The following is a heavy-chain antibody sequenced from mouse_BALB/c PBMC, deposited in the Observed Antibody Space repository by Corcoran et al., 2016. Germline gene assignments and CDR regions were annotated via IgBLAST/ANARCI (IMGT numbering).Heavy chain of an antibody. V-gene: IGHV3-6*02. CDR3: AREQDGYSSMDY. CDR2: ISYDGSN. J-gene: IGHJ4*01. CDR1: GYSITSRYY. Sequence: DVQLPESGPGLVNPSKSLSLPCSVTGYSITSRYYWHWIRQFPGNQLAGMGYISYDGSNNYNPSLKKRLSITRNTSKNQFVLKLNSVTTEDTATEYGAREQDGYSSMDYWGQGTSVTVS. D-gene: IGHD1-2*01.